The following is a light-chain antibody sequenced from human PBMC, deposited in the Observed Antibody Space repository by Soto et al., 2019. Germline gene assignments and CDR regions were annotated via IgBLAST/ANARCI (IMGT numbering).Light chain of an antibody. CDR2: SNN. CDR3: AAWDDSMNGQL. CDR1: SSNIGSDA. V-gene: IGLV1-44*01. J-gene: IGLJ1*01. Sequence: QSVLTQPPSASGTPGQRVTISCSGSSSNIGSDAVSWYQQLPGTAPKRLIYSNNQRPSRVPDRFSGSKSCTSASLAISGLQAEYEADYYCAAWDDSMNGQLFGTGTKVTVL.